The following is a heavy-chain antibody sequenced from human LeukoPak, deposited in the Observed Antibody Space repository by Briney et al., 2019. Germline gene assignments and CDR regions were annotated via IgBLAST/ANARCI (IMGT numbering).Heavy chain of an antibody. CDR2: IYYSGST. CDR3: ARVSYYYGSGSYSLDY. D-gene: IGHD3-10*01. J-gene: IGHJ4*02. Sequence: PSETLSLTCTVSGGSISSSSYYWGWIRQPPGKGLEWIGSIYYSGSTYYNPSLKSRVTISVDTSKDQFSLKLSSVTAADTAVYYCARVSYYYGSGSYSLDYWGQGTLVTVSS. V-gene: IGHV4-39*07. CDR1: GGSISSSSYY.